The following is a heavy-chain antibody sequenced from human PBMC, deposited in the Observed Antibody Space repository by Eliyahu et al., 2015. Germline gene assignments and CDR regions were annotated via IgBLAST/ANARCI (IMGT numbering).Heavy chain of an antibody. CDR2: XDGTSSTI. CDR1: GFTFSAHS. Sequence: EVQLVESGGGLVQPGGSLRLSCXASGFTFSAHSMKWVRQAPGEGLEWLSYXDGTSSTIYYADSVKGRFTVSRDNAKNSLYLQMSSLRDEDSAVYYCAKSHGFDTWGHGTLVTVSS. V-gene: IGHV3-48*02. CDR3: AKSHGFDT. J-gene: IGHJ3*02.